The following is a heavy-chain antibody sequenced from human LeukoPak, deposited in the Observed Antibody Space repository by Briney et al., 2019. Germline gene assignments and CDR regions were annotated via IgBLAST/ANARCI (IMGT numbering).Heavy chain of an antibody. V-gene: IGHV1-2*06. Sequence: ASVKVSCKASGYTLTDYYMHWVRQAPGQGLEWMGRINPNSGGTNYAQKFQGRVTMTRDTSINTAYMELSRLRSDDTAVYYCARDRFDAYYYDSSGYSFFGYWGQGTLVTVSS. J-gene: IGHJ4*02. D-gene: IGHD3-22*01. CDR1: GYTLTDYY. CDR2: INPNSGGT. CDR3: ARDRFDAYYYDSSGYSFFGY.